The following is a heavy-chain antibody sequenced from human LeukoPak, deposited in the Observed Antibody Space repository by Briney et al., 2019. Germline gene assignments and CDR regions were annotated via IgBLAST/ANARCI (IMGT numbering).Heavy chain of an antibody. D-gene: IGHD4-17*01. J-gene: IGHJ2*01. Sequence: GGSLRLSCAASGFTFSSYSMNWVRQAPGKGLEWVSSISSSSSYIYYADSVKGRFTISRDNAKNSLYLQMKSLRAEDTAVYYCARDYGDYGYWYFDLWGRGTLVTVSS. V-gene: IGHV3-21*01. CDR2: ISSSSSYI. CDR1: GFTFSSYS. CDR3: ARDYGDYGYWYFDL.